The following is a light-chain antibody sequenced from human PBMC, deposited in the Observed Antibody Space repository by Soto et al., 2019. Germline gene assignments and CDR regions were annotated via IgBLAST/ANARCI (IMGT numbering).Light chain of an antibody. V-gene: IGKV1-39*01. CDR3: QQSSNIPYT. J-gene: IGKJ2*01. Sequence: DIQMTQSPSSLSASVGDRVTISCRASQTISTYLNRYQQNPGKAPKLLIYAASSLQSGVPSRFSGSGSGTDFTLTISSLQPEDFATYYCQQSSNIPYTFGQGTKLEIK. CDR2: AAS. CDR1: QTISTY.